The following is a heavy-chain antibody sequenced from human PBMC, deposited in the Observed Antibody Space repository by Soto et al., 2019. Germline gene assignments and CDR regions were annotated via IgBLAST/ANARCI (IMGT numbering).Heavy chain of an antibody. V-gene: IGHV1-18*01. CDR2: ISAYNGNT. D-gene: IGHD3-9*01. Sequence: ASVKVSCKASGYTFTSYGISWVRQAPGQGLEWMGWISAYNGNTNYAQKLQGRVTMTTDTSTSAAYMELRSLRSDDTAVYYCARARRARYYDILTGLAYYGMDVWGQGTTVTVSS. J-gene: IGHJ6*02. CDR3: ARARRARYYDILTGLAYYGMDV. CDR1: GYTFTSYG.